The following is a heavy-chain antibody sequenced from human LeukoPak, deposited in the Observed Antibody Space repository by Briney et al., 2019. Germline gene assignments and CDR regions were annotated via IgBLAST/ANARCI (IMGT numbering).Heavy chain of an antibody. Sequence: GGSLRLSCAASGFTFSSYSMNWVRQAPGKGLEWVSYISSSSSTIYYADSVKGRFTISRDNAKNSLYLQMNSLRAEDTAVYYCASGSYSRPFDYWGQGTLVTLSS. CDR2: ISSSSSTI. CDR3: ASGSYSRPFDY. V-gene: IGHV3-48*01. J-gene: IGHJ4*02. D-gene: IGHD1-26*01. CDR1: GFTFSSYS.